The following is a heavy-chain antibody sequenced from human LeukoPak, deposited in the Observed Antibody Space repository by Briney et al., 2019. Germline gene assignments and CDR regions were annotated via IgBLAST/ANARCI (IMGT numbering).Heavy chain of an antibody. CDR1: GGTFSSYA. Sequence: ASVKVSCKASGGTFSSYAISWVRQAPGQGLEWMGWISAYNGNTNYAQKLQGRVTMTTDTSTSTAYMELRSLRSDDTAVYYCARRDTAMIQFDYWGQGTLVTVSS. J-gene: IGHJ4*02. D-gene: IGHD5-18*01. CDR3: ARRDTAMIQFDY. CDR2: ISAYNGNT. V-gene: IGHV1-18*01.